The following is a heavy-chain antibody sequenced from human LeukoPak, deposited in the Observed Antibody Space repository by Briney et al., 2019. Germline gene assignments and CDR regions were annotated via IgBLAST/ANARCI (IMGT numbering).Heavy chain of an antibody. CDR1: GYTFTNYR. CDR2: IYPRDSDT. CDR3: ARWGSSSLYYYYMDV. V-gene: IGHV5-51*01. J-gene: IGHJ6*03. D-gene: IGHD6-6*01. Sequence: GESLKISCKGSGYTFTNYRIGWVRQMPGKGLEWMGIIYPRDSDTKYSPSFQGQVTISADKSINTAYLQWSSLKASDTAIYYCARWGSSSLYYYYMDVWGQGTTVTVSS.